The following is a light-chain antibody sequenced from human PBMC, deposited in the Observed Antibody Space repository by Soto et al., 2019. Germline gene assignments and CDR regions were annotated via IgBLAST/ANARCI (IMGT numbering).Light chain of an antibody. CDR1: QSISSW. CDR2: KAS. J-gene: IGKJ4*01. CDR3: QQINSFPPT. Sequence: DIQMTQSPSTLSASVGDRVTITCRASQSISSWLAWYQQKPGKAPKLLIYKASSLESGVPSTFSGSGSGTEFTLTISSLQPDDSATFYCQQINSFPPTFGGGTKVTI. V-gene: IGKV1-5*03.